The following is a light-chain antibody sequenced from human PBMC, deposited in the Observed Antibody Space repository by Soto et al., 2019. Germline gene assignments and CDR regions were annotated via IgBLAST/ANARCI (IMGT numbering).Light chain of an antibody. CDR1: QSVSRH. CDR2: DAS. Sequence: EIVLTQSPATLSLSPGERATLSCRARQSVSRHLAWYQQKPGQAPRLLIYDASNRATGIPARFSGSGSGTDLTLTISSLEPEDFAVYYCQQRNNWPPVTFGGGTKVDIK. CDR3: QQRNNWPPVT. J-gene: IGKJ4*01. V-gene: IGKV3-11*01.